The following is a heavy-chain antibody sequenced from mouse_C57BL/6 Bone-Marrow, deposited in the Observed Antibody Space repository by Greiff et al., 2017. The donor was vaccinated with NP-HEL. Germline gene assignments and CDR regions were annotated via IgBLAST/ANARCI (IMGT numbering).Heavy chain of an antibody. CDR2: IYPRSGNT. CDR1: GYTFTSSG. CDR3: ARYCYAWFAY. D-gene: IGHD2-12*01. Sequence: QVQLKESGAELARPGASVKLSCKASGYTFTSSGISWVKQRTGQGLEWIGEIYPRSGNTYSNEKFKGKATLTADKSSSTAYIALPSLTSGDSAVYFCARYCYAWFAYWGQGTLVTVSA. V-gene: IGHV1-81*01. J-gene: IGHJ3*01.